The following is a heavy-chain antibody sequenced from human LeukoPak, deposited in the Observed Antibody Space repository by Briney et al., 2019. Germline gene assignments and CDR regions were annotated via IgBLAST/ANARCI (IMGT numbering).Heavy chain of an antibody. D-gene: IGHD4-17*01. V-gene: IGHV4-30-4*08. J-gene: IGHJ4*02. CDR1: GGSFSGYY. CDR3: ARGSGRAYGDYPHYFDY. Sequence: SETLSLTCAVYGGSFSGYYWSWIRQPPGKGLEWIGYIYYSGSTYYNPSLKSRVTISVDTSKNQFSLKLSSVTAADTAVYYCARGSGRAYGDYPHYFDYWGQGTLVTVSS. CDR2: IYYSGST.